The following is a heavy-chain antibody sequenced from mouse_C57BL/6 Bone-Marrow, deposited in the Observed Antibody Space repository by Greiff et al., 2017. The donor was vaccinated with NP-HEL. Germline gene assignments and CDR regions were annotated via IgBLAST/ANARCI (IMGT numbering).Heavy chain of an antibody. J-gene: IGHJ1*03. CDR2: ISYDGSN. D-gene: IGHD1-1*01. CDR1: GYSITSGYY. CDR3: ARAPPITTVVAPYWYFDV. Sequence: EVKLMESGPGLVKPSQSLSLTCSVTGYSITSGYYWNWIRQFPGNKLEWMGYISYDGSNNYNPSLKNRISITRDTSKNQFFLKLNSVTTEDTATYYCARAPPITTVVAPYWYFDVWGTGTTVTVSS. V-gene: IGHV3-6*01.